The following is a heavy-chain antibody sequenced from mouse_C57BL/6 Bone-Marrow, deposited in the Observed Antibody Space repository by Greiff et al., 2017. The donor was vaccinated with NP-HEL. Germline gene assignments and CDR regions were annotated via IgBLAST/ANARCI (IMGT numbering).Heavy chain of an antibody. CDR3: ARATVVDY. D-gene: IGHD1-1*01. V-gene: IGHV5-17*01. J-gene: IGHJ2*01. Sequence: EVQLVESGGGLVKPGGSLKLSCAASGFTFSDYGMHWVRQAPEKGLEWVAYISSGSSTIYYADTVKGRFPISRDNAKNTLFLQMTSLRSEDTAMYYCARATVVDYWGQGTTLTVSS. CDR2: ISSGSSTI. CDR1: GFTFSDYG.